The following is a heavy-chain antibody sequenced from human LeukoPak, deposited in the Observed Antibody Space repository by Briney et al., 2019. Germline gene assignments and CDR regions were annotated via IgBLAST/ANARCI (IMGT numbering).Heavy chain of an antibody. J-gene: IGHJ4*02. CDR2: INPNSGGT. CDR3: ARGRRSYYEGVDY. Sequence: GASVKVSCTASGYTFTGYYMHWVRQAPGQGLEWMGWINPNSGGTNYAQKFQGRVTMTRDTFISTAYMELSRLRSDDTAVYYCARGRRSYYEGVDYWGQGTLVTVSS. CDR1: GYTFTGYY. D-gene: IGHD1-26*01. V-gene: IGHV1-2*02.